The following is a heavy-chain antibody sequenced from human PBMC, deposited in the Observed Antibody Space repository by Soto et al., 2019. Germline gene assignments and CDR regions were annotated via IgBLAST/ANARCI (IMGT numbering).Heavy chain of an antibody. Sequence: GGALRLSCAASGFTFSSSWMHWGRQAPGKGLVWVSRINSGASTTNYAASVKGRFTISRDNAKNTLYLQMDSLTAEDTAVYYCARGPSGWFGYDYWGQGTLVTVSS. V-gene: IGHV3-74*01. J-gene: IGHJ4*02. D-gene: IGHD6-19*01. CDR1: GFTFSSSW. CDR3: ARGPSGWFGYDY. CDR2: INSGASTT.